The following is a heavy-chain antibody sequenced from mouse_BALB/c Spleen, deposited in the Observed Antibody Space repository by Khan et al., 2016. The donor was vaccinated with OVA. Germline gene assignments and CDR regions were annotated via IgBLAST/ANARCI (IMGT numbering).Heavy chain of an antibody. CDR1: GFTFRNYA. D-gene: IGHD2-10*01. J-gene: IGHJ2*01. V-gene: IGHV5-6-5*01. CDR3: ASAYDDFDY. CDR2: ISTGGST. Sequence: VELVQSGGGLVKPGGSLKLSCAASGFTFRNYAMSWVRQTPEKRLEWVASISTGGSTSYSDNVYGRFTISSDNARNIQYLQMSTVRSEDAAMYYCASAYDDFDYWGQGTTLTVSS.